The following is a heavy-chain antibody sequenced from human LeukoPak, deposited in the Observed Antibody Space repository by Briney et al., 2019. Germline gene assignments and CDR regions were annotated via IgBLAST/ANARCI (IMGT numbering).Heavy chain of an antibody. CDR3: VRDHFYDCSGYYDH. V-gene: IGHV3-66*01. CDR1: GFTVATNY. CDR2: IYSGGTT. J-gene: IGHJ4*02. D-gene: IGHD3-9*01. Sequence: GGSLRLSCAVSGFTVATNYMSWVRQAPGKGREWGSVIYSGGTTNYAAYVRARLTTSRDSSANTLSLQMDNLRVEDTAVYYCVRDHFYDCSGYYDHWGQGNLVTVSS.